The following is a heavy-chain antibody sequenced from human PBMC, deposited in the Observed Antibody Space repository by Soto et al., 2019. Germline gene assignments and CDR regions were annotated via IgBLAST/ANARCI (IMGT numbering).Heavy chain of an antibody. V-gene: IGHV4-59*01. Sequence: SETLSLTCTASGGSISSYYWSWIRQPPGKGLEWIGYIYYSGSTNYNPSLKSRVTISVDTSKNQFSLKLSSVTAADTAVYYCARGLRLSGYFSSGMYVWGQGTTVTVSS. D-gene: IGHD3-22*01. CDR1: GGSISSYY. CDR3: ARGLRLSGYFSSGMYV. J-gene: IGHJ6*02. CDR2: IYYSGST.